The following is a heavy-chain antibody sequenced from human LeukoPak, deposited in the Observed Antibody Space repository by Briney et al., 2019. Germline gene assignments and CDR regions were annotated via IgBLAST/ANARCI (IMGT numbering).Heavy chain of an antibody. CDR3: ARDLSSRHYGMDV. CDR2: IYSGGST. V-gene: IGHV3-66*01. J-gene: IGHJ6*02. Sequence: PGGSLRLSCAASGFTFSSYGMSWVRQAPGKGLEWVSVIYSGGSTYYADSVKGRFTISRDNSKNTLYLQMNSLRAEDTAVYYCARDLSSRHYGMDVWGQGTTVTVSS. CDR1: GFTFSSYG.